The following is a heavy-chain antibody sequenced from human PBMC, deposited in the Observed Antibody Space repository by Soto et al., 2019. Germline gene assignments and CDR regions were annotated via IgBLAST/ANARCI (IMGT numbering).Heavy chain of an antibody. D-gene: IGHD6-13*01. CDR3: AKGGYSSSWPTGY. CDR2: ISGSGGST. V-gene: IGHV3-23*01. CDR1: GFTFSSYA. J-gene: IGHJ4*02. Sequence: GGSLRLSCAASGFTFSSYAMSWVRQAPGKGLEWVSAISGSGGSTYYADSVEGRFTISRDNSKNTLYLQMNSLRAEDTAVYYCAKGGYSSSWPTGYWGQGTLVTVSS.